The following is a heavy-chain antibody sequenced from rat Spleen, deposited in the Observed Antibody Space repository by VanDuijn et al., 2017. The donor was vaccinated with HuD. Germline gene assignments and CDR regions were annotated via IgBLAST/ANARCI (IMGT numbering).Heavy chain of an antibody. CDR2: ITNAGGST. D-gene: IGHD4-3*01. CDR1: GLTFKNYW. CDR3: TRIGVRGY. Sequence: EVELVESGGGLVQPGRSLKLSCVVSGLTFKNYWMTWIRQAPGKGLEWVASITNAGGSTYFLDSVKGRFTISRDNAKSTLYLQMNSLRSEDTATYYCTRIGVRGYWGQGVMVTVSS. V-gene: IGHV5-31*01. J-gene: IGHJ2*01.